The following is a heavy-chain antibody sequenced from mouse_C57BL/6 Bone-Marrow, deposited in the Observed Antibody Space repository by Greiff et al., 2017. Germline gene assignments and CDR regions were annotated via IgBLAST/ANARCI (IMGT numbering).Heavy chain of an antibody. CDR3: ARKDY. CDR2: ISNGGGST. J-gene: IGHJ4*01. CDR1: GFTFSDYY. Sequence: DVMLVESGGGLVQPGGSLKLSCAASGFTFSDYYMYWVRQTPEKRLEWVAYISNGGGSTYYPDTVKGRFTISRDNAKNTLYLQMSRLKSEATAMYYCARKDYWGQGTSVTVSS. V-gene: IGHV5-12*01.